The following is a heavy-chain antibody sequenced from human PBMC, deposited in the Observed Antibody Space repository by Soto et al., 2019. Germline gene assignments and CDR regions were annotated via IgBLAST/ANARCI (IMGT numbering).Heavy chain of an antibody. CDR1: GFPLTTSGVV. CDR2: IYWDDDK. D-gene: IGHD3-3*01. V-gene: IGHV2-5*02. J-gene: IGHJ4*02. CDR3: AHRVLRMVFGLVTTTAIYFDF. Sequence: QITLNESGPTPVKPRQTLTLTCTFSGFPLTTSGVVVCWIRQSPGKAPEWLALIYWDDDKRYRTSLNSRLTITNDTSKNQVVLTLADLDPADTATYYCAHRVLRMVFGLVTTTAIYFDFWCQGTPVAVSS.